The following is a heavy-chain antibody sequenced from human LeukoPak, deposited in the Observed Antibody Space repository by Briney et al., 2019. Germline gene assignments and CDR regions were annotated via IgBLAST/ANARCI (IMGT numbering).Heavy chain of an antibody. J-gene: IGHJ4*02. CDR2: ITYDGITT. CDR3: VKEQSSGNYRSSDF. Sequence: GASLRLSCAASGFTLSSCGMHWVRQAPGKGLEGVAVITYDGITTYFDDSVKGRFTISRDTSKSRLYLQMNSLRPEDTAVYYCVKEQSSGNYRSSDFWGQGTLVTVSS. D-gene: IGHD3-10*01. V-gene: IGHV3-30*18. CDR1: GFTLSSCG.